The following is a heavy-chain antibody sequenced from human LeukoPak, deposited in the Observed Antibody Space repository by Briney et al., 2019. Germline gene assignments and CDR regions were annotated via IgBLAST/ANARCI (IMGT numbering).Heavy chain of an antibody. J-gene: IGHJ6*02. CDR2: LNRCGGST. CDR1: GYTFTSYY. CDR3: ARLAAIARGGGGYGMDV. D-gene: IGHD2-2*02. Sequence: ASVKVSCKASGYTFTSYYMHGVRQPPGRGLEWMGVLNRCGGSTSYAQKCQGIVTMTSDSSTTTVYMELRSLRSDDTAVYYCARLAAIARGGGGYGMDVWGQGTTVTGSS. V-gene: IGHV1-46*01.